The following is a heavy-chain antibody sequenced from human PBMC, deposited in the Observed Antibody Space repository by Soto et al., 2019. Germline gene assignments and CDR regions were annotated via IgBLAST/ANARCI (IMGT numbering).Heavy chain of an antibody. Sequence: EVQLLESGGGLVQPGGSLRVSCVASGFTFSSYVMNWVRQAPGKGLYWVSGISGSGGSTYYAESVKGRFTISRDNSKNTLYLQMNSLRVEDTAVYYCAKGPRAPPPHDYGMDVWGQGTTVTVSS. CDR1: GFTFSSYV. CDR3: AKGPRAPPPHDYGMDV. V-gene: IGHV3-23*01. CDR2: ISGSGGST. J-gene: IGHJ6*02.